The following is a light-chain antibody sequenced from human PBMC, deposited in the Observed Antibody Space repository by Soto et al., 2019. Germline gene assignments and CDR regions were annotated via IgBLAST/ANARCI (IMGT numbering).Light chain of an antibody. CDR2: KAS. V-gene: IGKV1-5*03. CDR3: QQYNSYPHT. Sequence: GARVTITCRASQSTHNWLAWYQQRPGTAPKLMICKASTLQTGVPSRFSGSASGTEFTITISSLQPDDFATYYWQQYNSYPHTFGQGTKLEIK. CDR1: QSTHNW. J-gene: IGKJ2*01.